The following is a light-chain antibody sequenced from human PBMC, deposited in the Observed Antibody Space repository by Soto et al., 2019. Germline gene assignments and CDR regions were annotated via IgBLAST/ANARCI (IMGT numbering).Light chain of an antibody. J-gene: IGKJ1*01. CDR3: QQYDSYWT. CDR1: QSISTW. V-gene: IGKV1-5*01. CDR2: DAS. Sequence: DIQMPQSPSTLSASVGDRVTITCRASQSISTWLAWYQQKPGKAPKLLIYDASNLESGVPSRFSGSRSGTEFTLTISSLQPDDFATYYCQQYDSYWTFGQGTKVEI.